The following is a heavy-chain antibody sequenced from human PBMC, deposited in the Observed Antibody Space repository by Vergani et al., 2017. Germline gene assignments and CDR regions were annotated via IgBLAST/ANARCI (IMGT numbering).Heavy chain of an antibody. CDR2: IYWNDDK. CDR3: ARTPLSSWYDWYFDL. J-gene: IGHJ2*01. V-gene: IGHV2-5*01. D-gene: IGHD6-13*01. Sequence: QITLKESGPTLVKPTQTLTLTCTFSGFSLSTSGVGVGWIRQPPGTALEWLALIYWNDDKRYSPSLKSRLTITKDTSKNQVVLTMTNMDPVDTATYYCARTPLSSWYDWYFDLWGRGTLVTVSS. CDR1: GFSLSTSGVG.